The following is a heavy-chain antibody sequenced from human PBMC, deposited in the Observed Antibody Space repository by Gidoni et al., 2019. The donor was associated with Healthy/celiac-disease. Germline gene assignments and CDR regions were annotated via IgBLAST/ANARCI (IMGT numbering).Heavy chain of an antibody. Sequence: QVQLVESGRVVVQPCRSLRLSCAASRFTFISYAMPWLRQAPGKGLEWVAVIWYDGSNKYYADSVKGRFTISRDNSKNTLYLQMNSLRAEDTAVYYCARDGPANYDFWSGYYPRPFDYWGQGTLVTVSS. CDR3: ARDGPANYDFWSGYYPRPFDY. D-gene: IGHD3-3*01. CDR1: RFTFISYA. V-gene: IGHV3-33*01. J-gene: IGHJ4*02. CDR2: IWYDGSNK.